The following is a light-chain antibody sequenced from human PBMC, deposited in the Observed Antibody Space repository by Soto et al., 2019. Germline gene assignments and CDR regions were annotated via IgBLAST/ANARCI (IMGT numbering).Light chain of an antibody. J-gene: IGKJ2*01. V-gene: IGKV1-39*01. CDR3: QQTFTTPPYT. CDR2: GAS. CDR1: RGIATS. Sequence: DIQMTQSPSYLSASPGDTVSFTCRASRGIATSVSWYQQKPGAAPKLLIYGASTLQSGVPSRVSGSGSVTDFTLTISGLQPEDFETYFCQQTFTTPPYTFGQGNRLQIK.